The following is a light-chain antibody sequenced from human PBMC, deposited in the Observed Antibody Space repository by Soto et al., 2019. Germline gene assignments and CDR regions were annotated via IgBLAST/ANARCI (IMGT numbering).Light chain of an antibody. J-gene: IGKJ4*01. CDR2: GAS. CDR3: QQYNNWPLLT. V-gene: IGKV3D-15*01. CDR1: QSVSRN. Sequence: EIVMTQSPATLSVSPGERATLSCRASQSVSRNLAWYQQKPGQAPRLLIYGASTRATGIPARFSGSGSGTEFTLTISSLQSEDFAVYYCQQYNNWPLLTFGGGTKVEIK.